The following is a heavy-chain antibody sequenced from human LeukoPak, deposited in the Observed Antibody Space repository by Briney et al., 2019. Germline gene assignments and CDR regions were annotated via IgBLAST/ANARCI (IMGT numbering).Heavy chain of an antibody. CDR3: ARMDYGSGIGGY. V-gene: IGHV1-8*03. D-gene: IGHD3-10*01. J-gene: IGHJ4*02. CDR2: MNPNSGNT. Sequence: ASVKVSCKASGYTFTSYDINWVRQAPGQGLEWMGWMNPNSGNTGYAQKFQGRVTITRNTSISTAYMELSSLRSEDTAVYYCARMDYGSGIGGYWGQGTLVTVSS. CDR1: GYTFTSYD.